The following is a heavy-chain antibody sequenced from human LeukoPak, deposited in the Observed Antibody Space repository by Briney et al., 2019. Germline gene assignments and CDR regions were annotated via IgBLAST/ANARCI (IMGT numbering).Heavy chain of an antibody. CDR2: IYSGGST. V-gene: IGHV3-66*01. J-gene: IGHJ4*02. D-gene: IGHD5-18*01. Sequence: GGSLRLSCAASGFTVSSNYMSWVRQAPGKGLEWVSVIYSGGSTYYADSVKGRFTISRDNSKNTLYLQMNSLRAEDTAVYYCARDGGGYSYVGYFDYWGQGTLVTVSS. CDR1: GFTVSSNY. CDR3: ARDGGGYSYVGYFDY.